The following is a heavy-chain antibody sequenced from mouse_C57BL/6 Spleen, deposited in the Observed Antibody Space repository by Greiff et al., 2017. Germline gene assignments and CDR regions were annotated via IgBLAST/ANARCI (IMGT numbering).Heavy chain of an antibody. CDR3: ARHEEDYSNVGFAY. V-gene: IGHV1-62-2*01. CDR1: GYTFTEYT. D-gene: IGHD2-5*01. J-gene: IGHJ3*01. CDR2: FYPGSGSI. Sequence: LVKPGASVKLSCKASGYTFTEYTIHWVKQRSGQGLEWIGWFYPGSGSIKYNEKFKDKATLTADKSSITVYMELSSLTSEDSAVYFCARHEEDYSNVGFAYWGQGTLVTVSA.